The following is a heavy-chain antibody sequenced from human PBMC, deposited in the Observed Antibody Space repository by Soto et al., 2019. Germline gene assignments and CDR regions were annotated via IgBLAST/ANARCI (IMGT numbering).Heavy chain of an antibody. CDR1: GFTFSSYG. D-gene: IGHD3-3*01. J-gene: IGHJ6*03. CDR2: IWYDGSNK. CDR3: ARGPLVLRFLEASYYMDV. V-gene: IGHV3-33*01. Sequence: GGSLRLSCAASGFTFSSYGMHWVRQAPGKGLEWVAVIWYDGSNKYYADSVKGRFTISRDNSKNTLYLQMNSLRAEDTAVYYCARGPLVLRFLEASYYMDVWGKGTTVTVSS.